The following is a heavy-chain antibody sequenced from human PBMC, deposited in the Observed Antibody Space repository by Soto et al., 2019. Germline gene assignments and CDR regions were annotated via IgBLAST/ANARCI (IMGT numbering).Heavy chain of an antibody. CDR3: AREDYGGALFG. V-gene: IGHV4-34*01. Sequence: KPSETLSLTCAVYGESFSGYYWSWIRQPPGKGLEWIGEIHDSGSTNYNPSLKSRVTMSVDTSKNQFSLKLSSVTAADTAVYYCAREDYGGALFGWGQGTLVTVSS. J-gene: IGHJ4*02. CDR2: IHDSGST. D-gene: IGHD4-17*01. CDR1: GESFSGYY.